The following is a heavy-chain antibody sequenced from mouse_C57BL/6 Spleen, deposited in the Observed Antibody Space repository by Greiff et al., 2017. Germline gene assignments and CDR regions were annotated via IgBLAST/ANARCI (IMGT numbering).Heavy chain of an antibody. CDR2: INPNYGTT. J-gene: IGHJ2*01. D-gene: IGHD1-2*01. V-gene: IGHV1-39*01. Sequence: VQLQQSGPELVKPGASVKISCKASGYSFTDYNMNWVKQSNGKSLEWIGVINPNYGTTSYNQKFKGKATLTVDQSSSTAYMQLNSLTSEDSAVYYCAREGTTAQATGENYFDYWGQGTTLTVSS. CDR3: AREGTTAQATGENYFDY. CDR1: GYSFTDYN.